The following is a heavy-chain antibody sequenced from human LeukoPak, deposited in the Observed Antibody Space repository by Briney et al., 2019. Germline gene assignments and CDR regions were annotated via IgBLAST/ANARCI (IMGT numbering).Heavy chain of an antibody. CDR3: ARDPYSGNYGAYYYYYMDV. CDR2: ITSSSSYI. D-gene: IGHD1-26*01. J-gene: IGHJ6*03. Sequence: ETLSLTCTVSGYSISSGYYWGWVRQAPGKGLEWVSSITSSSSYIYYADSVKGRFTISRDNAKNSLYLQMDSLRVEDTAVYYCARDPYSGNYGAYYYYYMDVWGKGTTVTISS. V-gene: IGHV3-21*06. CDR1: GYSISSGYY.